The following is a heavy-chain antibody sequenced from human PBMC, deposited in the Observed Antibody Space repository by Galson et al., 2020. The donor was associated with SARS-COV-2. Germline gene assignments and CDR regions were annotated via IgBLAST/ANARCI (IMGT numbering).Heavy chain of an antibody. J-gene: IGHJ4*02. Sequence: GGSLRLSCAASGFTFSSYGMHWVRQAPGKGLEWVAVIWYDGSNKYYADSEKGRFTISRDNSKNTLYLQMNSLRAEDTAVYYCASLEAVAASMGYWGQGTLVTVSS. D-gene: IGHD6-19*01. CDR3: ASLEAVAASMGY. V-gene: IGHV3-33*01. CDR1: GFTFSSYG. CDR2: IWYDGSNK.